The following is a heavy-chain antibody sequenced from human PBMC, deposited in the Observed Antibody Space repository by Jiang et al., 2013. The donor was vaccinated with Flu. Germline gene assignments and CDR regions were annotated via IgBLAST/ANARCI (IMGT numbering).Heavy chain of an antibody. V-gene: IGHV1-69*01. Sequence: GAEVKKPGSSVKVSCKASGGTFSSYAISWVRQAPGQGLEWMGGIIPIFGTANYAQKFQGRVTITADESTSTAYMELSSLRSEDTAVYYCARGSGYGDYRYYYYYGMDVWGQGTTVTVSS. CDR2: IIPIFGTA. CDR1: GGTFSSYA. J-gene: IGHJ6*02. D-gene: IGHD4-17*01. CDR3: ARGSGYGDYRYYYYYGMDV.